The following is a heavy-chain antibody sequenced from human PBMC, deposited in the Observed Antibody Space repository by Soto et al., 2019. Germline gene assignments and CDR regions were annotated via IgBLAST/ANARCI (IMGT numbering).Heavy chain of an antibody. D-gene: IGHD3-10*01. CDR3: ARGHMVRGVHYYYYGMDV. CDR1: GYTFTSYG. Sequence: ASVKVSCKASGYTFTSYGSSWVRQAPGQGLEWMGWISAYNGNTNYAQKLQGRVTMTTDTSTSTAYMELRSLRSDDTAVYYCARGHMVRGVHYYYYGMDVWGQGTTVTVSS. V-gene: IGHV1-18*01. J-gene: IGHJ6*02. CDR2: ISAYNGNT.